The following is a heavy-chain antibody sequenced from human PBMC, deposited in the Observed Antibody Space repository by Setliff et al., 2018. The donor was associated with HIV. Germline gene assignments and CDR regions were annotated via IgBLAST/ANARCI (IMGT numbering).Heavy chain of an antibody. V-gene: IGHV4-34*01. CDR3: ARGGGYDRSGYYPFDY. J-gene: IGHJ4*02. CDR1: GGSLSGYH. CDR2: INHSGST. Sequence: SETLSLTCAVYGGSLSGYHWSWIRQSPEKGLEWIGEINHSGSTNSNPSLKSRVTMSVDTSKNQFSLKLSSVTAADTAVYYCARGGGYDRSGYYPFDYWGQGTPVTVSS. D-gene: IGHD3-22*01.